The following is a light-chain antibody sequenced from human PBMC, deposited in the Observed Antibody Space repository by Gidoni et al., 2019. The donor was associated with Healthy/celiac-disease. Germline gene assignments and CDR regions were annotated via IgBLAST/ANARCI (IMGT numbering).Light chain of an antibody. J-gene: IGKJ4*01. CDR1: QSVSSSY. CDR3: QQYGSSPPLT. Sequence: EIVLTQSPGTLSLSPGERATLSCRASQSVSSSYLAWYQQEPGQAPSLLTYGASSRATGIPDRFSGSGSGTDFTLTISRLEPEDFAVYYCQQYGSSPPLTFGGGTKVEIK. CDR2: GAS. V-gene: IGKV3-20*01.